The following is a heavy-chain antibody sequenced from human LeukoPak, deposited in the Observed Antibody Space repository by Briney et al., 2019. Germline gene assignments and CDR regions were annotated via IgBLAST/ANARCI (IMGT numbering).Heavy chain of an antibody. CDR1: GFTFSSYC. CDR2: MWYDGSNK. V-gene: IGHV3-33*01. Sequence: PGRSLRLFCAASGFTFSSYCMHWVRQAPGKGLEGGAVMWYDGSNKYYADSVKGRFTISRDNSKNTLYLQMNSLRAEDTAVYYCARGTMSVVVAATDYYYGMDVWGKGTTVTVSS. D-gene: IGHD2-15*01. J-gene: IGHJ6*04. CDR3: ARGTMSVVVAATDYYYGMDV.